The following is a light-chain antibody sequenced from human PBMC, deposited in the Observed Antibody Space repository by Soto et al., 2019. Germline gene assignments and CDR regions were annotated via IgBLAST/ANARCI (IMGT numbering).Light chain of an antibody. CDR2: EGT. V-gene: IGLV2-23*01. J-gene: IGLJ3*02. CDR3: CSYAGGSTLV. CDR1: SSDVGSYDL. Sequence: QSALTQPASVSGSPGQSITISCTGTSSDVGSYDLVSWYQQHPGKAPKLMIYEGTKRPSGVSNRFSGPKSGDTASLTISGLQAEDEAVYYCCSYAGGSTLVFGGGTQLTVL.